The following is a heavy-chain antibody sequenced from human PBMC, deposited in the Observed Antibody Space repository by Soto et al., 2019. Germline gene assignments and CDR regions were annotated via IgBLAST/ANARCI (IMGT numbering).Heavy chain of an antibody. CDR3: ARALLHDYVPVDDY. CDR2: ISSSSSYI. D-gene: IGHD4-17*01. J-gene: IGHJ4*02. V-gene: IGHV3-21*01. Sequence: GGSLRLSCAASGFTFSSYSMNWVRQAPGKGLEWVSSISSSSSYIYYADSVKGRFTISRDNAKNSLYLQMNSLRAEDTAVYYCARALLHDYVPVDDYWGQGTLVTVSS. CDR1: GFTFSSYS.